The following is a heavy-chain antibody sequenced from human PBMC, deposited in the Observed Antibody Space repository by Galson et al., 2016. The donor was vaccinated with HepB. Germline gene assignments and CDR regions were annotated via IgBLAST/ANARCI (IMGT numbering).Heavy chain of an antibody. CDR1: GYTFTTSG. D-gene: IGHD2/OR15-2a*01. CDR2: ISTYSGNT. CDR3: ARDVQYRFDS. J-gene: IGHJ4*02. V-gene: IGHV1-18*01. Sequence: SVKVSCKASGYTFTTSGISWVRQAPGQGLEWMGWISTYSGNTKYAQKFQGGLTLTTDSSTTTAYMELRSLRFDDTALVYCARDVQYRFDSWGQGTLVTVAS.